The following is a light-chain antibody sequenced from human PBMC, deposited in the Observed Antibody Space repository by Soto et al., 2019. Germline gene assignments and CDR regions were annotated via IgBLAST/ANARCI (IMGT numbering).Light chain of an antibody. CDR2: AAS. CDR1: QSISSY. Sequence: DIHMTQTPYSLSASVGDRVTITCRASQSISSYLNWYQQKPGKAPKLLIYAASSLQSGVPSRFSGSGSGTDFTLTISSLQPEDFTTYYCQLSYFLPRTFAQG. CDR3: QLSYFLPRT. J-gene: IGKJ5*01. V-gene: IGKV1-39*01.